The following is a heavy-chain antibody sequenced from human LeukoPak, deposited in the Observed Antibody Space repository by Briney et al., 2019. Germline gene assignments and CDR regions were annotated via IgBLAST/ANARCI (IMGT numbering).Heavy chain of an antibody. J-gene: IGHJ4*02. CDR3: AKDGEQQLIRGYFDY. Sequence: GGSLRLSCGASAFIFSRYAMSWVRQAPGKGLEWVAFISGSGGSTFYADSVKGRFTISRDNSKNTLYLQMNSLRGEDTAIYYCAKDGEQQLIRGYFDYWGQGALVTVSS. CDR1: AFIFSRYA. V-gene: IGHV3-23*01. D-gene: IGHD6-13*01. CDR2: ISGSGGST.